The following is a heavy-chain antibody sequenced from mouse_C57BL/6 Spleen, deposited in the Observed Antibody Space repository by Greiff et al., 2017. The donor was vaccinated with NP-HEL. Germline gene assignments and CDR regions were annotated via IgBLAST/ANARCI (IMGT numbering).Heavy chain of an antibody. CDR1: GYTFTDYN. CDR2: INPNNGGT. V-gene: IGHV1-18*01. D-gene: IGHD2-3*01. CDR3: ARKEDGYYPNWYFDV. J-gene: IGHJ1*03. Sequence: VQLQQSGPELVKPGASVKIPCKASGYTFTDYNMDWVKQSHGKSLEWIGDINPNNGGTIYNQKFKGKATLTVDKSSSTAYMELRSLTSEDTAVYYCARKEDGYYPNWYFDVWGTGTTVTVSS.